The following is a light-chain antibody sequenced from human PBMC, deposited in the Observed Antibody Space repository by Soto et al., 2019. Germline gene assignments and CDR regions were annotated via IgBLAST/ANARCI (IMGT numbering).Light chain of an antibody. J-gene: IGLJ2*01. CDR3: SSSAGSNNLI. V-gene: IGLV2-14*01. CDR1: SSDVGRYNY. Sequence: QSALTQPASVSGSPGQSITISCTGTSSDVGRYNYVSWYQQHPGKAPKLMIYEVSNRPSGVSNRFSGSKSGNTASLTVSGLQAEDEADYYCSSSAGSNNLIFGGGTQLTVL. CDR2: EVS.